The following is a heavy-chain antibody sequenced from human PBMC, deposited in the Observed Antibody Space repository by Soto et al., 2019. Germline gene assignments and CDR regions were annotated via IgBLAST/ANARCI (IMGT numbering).Heavy chain of an antibody. CDR3: ARGGSGYTWFNEF. J-gene: IGHJ4*02. D-gene: IGHD3-22*01. CDR1: GGLFSSYP. CDR2: IIPVFQTA. Sequence: QEQLVQSGAEVKKPGSSVKVSCKASGGLFSSYPISWVRQVPGQGLEWLGGIIPVFQTAYYTQRFQGRVTITADESTTTAYMELSSMRSEDTAISYCARGGSGYTWFNEFWGQGTLVTVAS. V-gene: IGHV1-69*01.